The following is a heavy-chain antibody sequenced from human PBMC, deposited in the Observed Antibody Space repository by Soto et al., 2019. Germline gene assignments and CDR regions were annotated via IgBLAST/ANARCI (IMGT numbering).Heavy chain of an antibody. D-gene: IGHD2-2*01. CDR1: GFTFSSYA. CDR2: ISGSGGST. J-gene: IGHJ3*02. CDR3: AKAIIVVVPAANDAFDI. V-gene: IGHV3-23*01. Sequence: GGSLRLSCAASGFTFSSYAMSWVRQAPGKVLEWVSAISGSGGSTYYADSVKGRFTISRDNSKNTLYLQMNSLRAKDTAVYYCAKAIIVVVPAANDAFDIWGQGTMVTVSS.